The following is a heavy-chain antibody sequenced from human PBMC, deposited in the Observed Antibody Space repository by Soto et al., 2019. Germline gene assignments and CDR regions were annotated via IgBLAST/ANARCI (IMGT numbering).Heavy chain of an antibody. Sequence: HGESLKISCKGSGYSFTSYWISWVRQMPGKGLEWMGRIDPSDSYTNSSPSFQGHVTISADKSISTAYLQWSSLKASDTAMYYCARLAGTTAGTGSGSYYISYYYGMDVWGQGTTVTVSS. V-gene: IGHV5-10-1*01. CDR2: IDPSDSYT. CDR3: ARLAGTTAGTGSGSYYISYYYGMDV. CDR1: GYSFTSYW. J-gene: IGHJ6*02. D-gene: IGHD3-10*01.